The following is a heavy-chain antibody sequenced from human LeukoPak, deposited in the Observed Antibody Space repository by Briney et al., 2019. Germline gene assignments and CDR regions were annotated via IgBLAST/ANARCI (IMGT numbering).Heavy chain of an antibody. CDR3: TRPPTITTWRIFDF. J-gene: IGHJ4*02. V-gene: IGHV1-2*02. CDR2: INPNSGAT. Sequence: ASVKVSCKASGYTFTAYFIHWVRQAPGQGLEWMGWINPNSGATHYEWNFQGRVTMTRDTSISTAYMELSSLRSDDTAVYYCTRPPTITTWRIFDFWGQGTLVTASS. CDR1: GYTFTAYF. D-gene: IGHD4-11*01.